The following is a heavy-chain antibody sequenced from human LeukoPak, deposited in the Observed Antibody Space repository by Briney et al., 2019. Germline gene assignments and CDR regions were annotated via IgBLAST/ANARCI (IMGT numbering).Heavy chain of an antibody. J-gene: IGHJ4*02. V-gene: IGHV3-74*01. CDR2: ITNDGRST. D-gene: IGHD4-17*01. CDR1: GFTFSSFR. CDR3: ARGDYGDYDKRYFDY. Sequence: GGSLRLSCAASGFTFSSFRMHWVRQAPGKGLVWVSSITNDGRSTNYADSVKGRFTVSRDNAKNTLYLQMNSLRVEDTAVYYCARGDYGDYDKRYFDYWGQGTLVTVSS.